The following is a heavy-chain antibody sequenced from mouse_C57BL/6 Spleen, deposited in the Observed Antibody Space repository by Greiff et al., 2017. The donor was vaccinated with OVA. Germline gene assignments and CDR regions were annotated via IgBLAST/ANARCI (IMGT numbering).Heavy chain of an antibody. D-gene: IGHD1-1*01. Sequence: VKLQQPGAELVKPGASVKLSCKASGYTFTSYWMHWVKQRPGQGLEWIGMIHPNSGSTNYNEKFKSKATLTVDKSSSTAYMQLSSLASEDSAVYYCARRSTTRAMDYWGQGTSVTVSA. J-gene: IGHJ4*01. CDR2: IHPNSGST. CDR3: ARRSTTRAMDY. CDR1: GYTFTSYW. V-gene: IGHV1-64*01.